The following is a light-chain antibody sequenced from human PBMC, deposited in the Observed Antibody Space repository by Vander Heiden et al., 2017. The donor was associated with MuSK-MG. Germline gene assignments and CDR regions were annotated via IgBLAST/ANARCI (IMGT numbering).Light chain of an antibody. V-gene: IGKV1-39*01. CDR2: GAS. CDR3: QQGDSLPYT. J-gene: IGKJ2*01. Sequence: DLQVTQSPSSLSASVGDRVTITCRATQSISSYLNWYQHKPGTAPKLLVYGASTLQSGVPSRFSGSESGTDFTLTISSLHPEDFATYYCQQGDSLPYTFGQGTRVEIK. CDR1: QSISSY.